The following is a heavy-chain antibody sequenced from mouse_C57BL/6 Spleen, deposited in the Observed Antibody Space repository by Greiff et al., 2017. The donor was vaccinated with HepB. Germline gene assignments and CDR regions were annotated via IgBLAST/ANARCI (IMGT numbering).Heavy chain of an antibody. CDR3: ARLRSDWYFDV. Sequence: QVQLQQSGAKLVRPGTSVKMSCKASGYTFTNYWIGWAKQRPGHGLEWIGDIYPGGGYTNYNEKFKGKATLTADKSSSTAYMQFSSLTSEDSAIYYCARLRSDWYFDVWGTGTTVTVSS. V-gene: IGHV1-63*01. CDR2: IYPGGGYT. J-gene: IGHJ1*03. CDR1: GYTFTNYW. D-gene: IGHD3-1*01.